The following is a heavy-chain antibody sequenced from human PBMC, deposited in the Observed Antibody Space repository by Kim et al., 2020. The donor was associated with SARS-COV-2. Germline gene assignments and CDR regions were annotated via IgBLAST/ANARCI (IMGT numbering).Heavy chain of an antibody. CDR2: ISWNSGSI. Sequence: GGSLRLSCAASGFTFDDYAMHWVRQAPGKVLEWVSGISWNSGSIGYADSVKGRFTISRDNAKNSLYLQMNSLRAEDTALYYCAKDTDFYGSGSLFDYWGQGTLVTVSS. J-gene: IGHJ4*02. CDR3: AKDTDFYGSGSLFDY. CDR1: GFTFDDYA. V-gene: IGHV3-9*01. D-gene: IGHD3-10*01.